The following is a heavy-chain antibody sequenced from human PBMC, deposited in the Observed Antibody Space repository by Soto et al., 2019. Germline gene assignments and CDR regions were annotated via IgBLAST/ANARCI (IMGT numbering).Heavy chain of an antibody. CDR1: GFTFSSYA. D-gene: IGHD5-12*01. J-gene: IGHJ1*01. Sequence: EVQLLESGGGLVQPGGSLRLSCAASGFTFSSYAMSWVRQAPGKGLEWVSAISGSGGSTYYADSVKGRFTISRDNSKNTLYLQMNSLRADDTAVHYCAKDRYSGYDWTLLFQHWGQGTLVTVSS. CDR3: AKDRYSGYDWTLLFQH. CDR2: ISGSGGST. V-gene: IGHV3-23*01.